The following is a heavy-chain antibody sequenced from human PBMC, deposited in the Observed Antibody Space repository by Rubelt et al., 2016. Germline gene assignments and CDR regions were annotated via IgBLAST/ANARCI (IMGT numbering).Heavy chain of an antibody. CDR1: GYTLTELS. V-gene: IGHV1-2*02. D-gene: IGHD6-13*01. Sequence: QVQLVQSGAEVKKPGASVKVSCKVSGYTLTELSMHWVRQAPGQGLEWMGWINPNSGGTNYAEKFQCRVTMTRDTSISTAYMELSRLRSDDTAVYYCARDYSSSLNDYWGQGTLVTVSS. CDR3: ARDYSSSLNDY. CDR2: INPNSGGT. J-gene: IGHJ4*02.